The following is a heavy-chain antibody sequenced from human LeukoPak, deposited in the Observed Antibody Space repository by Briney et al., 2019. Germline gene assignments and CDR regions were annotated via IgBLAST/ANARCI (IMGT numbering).Heavy chain of an antibody. CDR3: ARGIYFDY. Sequence: SGTLSLTCAVYGGSFSGYYWSWIRQPPGKGLEWIGEINHSGSTNYNPSLKSRVTISVDTSKNQFSLKLSSVTAADTAVYYCARGIYFDYWGQGTLVTVSS. CDR1: GGSFSGYY. J-gene: IGHJ4*02. CDR2: INHSGST. V-gene: IGHV4-34*01.